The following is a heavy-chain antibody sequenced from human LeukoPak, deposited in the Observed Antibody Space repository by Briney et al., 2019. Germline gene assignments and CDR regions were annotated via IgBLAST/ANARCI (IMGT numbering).Heavy chain of an antibody. V-gene: IGHV4-59*08. Sequence: SETLSLTRTVSGGSISSYYWSWIRQPPGKGLEWIGYIYYSGSTNYNPSLKSRVTISVDTSKNQFSLKLSSVTAADTAVYYCASGGYSYGQPEDFDYWGQGTLVTVSS. CDR2: IYYSGST. CDR3: ASGGYSYGQPEDFDY. CDR1: GGSISSYY. J-gene: IGHJ4*02. D-gene: IGHD5-18*01.